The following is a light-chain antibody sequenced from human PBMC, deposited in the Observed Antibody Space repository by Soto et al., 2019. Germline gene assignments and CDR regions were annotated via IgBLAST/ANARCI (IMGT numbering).Light chain of an antibody. CDR1: RSNIGSNT. J-gene: IGLJ3*02. Sequence: QSVLTQPPSASGTPGQRVTIPCSGSRSNIGSNTVSWYHQLPGTAPKLLLYRSDQRPSGVPDRFSGSKSGTAASLAISGLQSEDEGDYYCAAWDDTLDGPVFGGGTKVTVL. CDR3: AAWDDTLDGPV. CDR2: RSD. V-gene: IGLV1-44*01.